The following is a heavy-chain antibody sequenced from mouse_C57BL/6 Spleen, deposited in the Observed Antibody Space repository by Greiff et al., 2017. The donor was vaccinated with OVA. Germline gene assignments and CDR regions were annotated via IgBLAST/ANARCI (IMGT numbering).Heavy chain of an antibody. J-gene: IGHJ2*01. Sequence: QVQLQQPGAELVKPGASVKLSCKASGYTFTSYWMQWVKQRPGQGLEWIGEIDPSDSYTNYNQKFKGKATLTVDTSSSTAYMHLSSLTSEDSAVYYCARFYYDYEGVFDYWGQGTTLTVSS. D-gene: IGHD2-4*01. V-gene: IGHV1-50*01. CDR2: IDPSDSYT. CDR1: GYTFTSYW. CDR3: ARFYYDYEGVFDY.